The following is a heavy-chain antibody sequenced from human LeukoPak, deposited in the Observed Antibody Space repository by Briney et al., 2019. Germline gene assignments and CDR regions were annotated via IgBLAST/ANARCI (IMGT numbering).Heavy chain of an antibody. D-gene: IGHD3-22*01. V-gene: IGHV3-48*01. CDR2: ISSSGGTI. J-gene: IGHJ3*02. CDR1: GFTFSDFS. Sequence: GGSLRLSCAASGFTFSDFSMNWVGQAPGRGLERLSYISSSGGTISYADSVKGRFTISRDNSKNTLYLQMNSLRAEDTAVYYCARDRELTSYDSAAFDIWGHGTMVTVSS. CDR3: ARDRELTSYDSAAFDI.